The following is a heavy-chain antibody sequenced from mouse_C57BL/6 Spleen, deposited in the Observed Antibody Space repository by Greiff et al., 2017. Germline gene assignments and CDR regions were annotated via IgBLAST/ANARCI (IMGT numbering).Heavy chain of an antibody. D-gene: IGHD4-1*02. CDR3: ARHGSNWDGDAMDY. J-gene: IGHJ4*01. Sequence: EVHLVESGGGLVQPGESLKLSCESNEYELPSHDMSWVRKTPEKRLELVAAINSDGGSTYYPDTMERRFIISRDNTKKTLYLQMSSLRSEDTALYYCARHGSNWDGDAMDYWGQGTSVTVSS. V-gene: IGHV5-2*01. CDR1: EYELPSHD. CDR2: INSDGGST.